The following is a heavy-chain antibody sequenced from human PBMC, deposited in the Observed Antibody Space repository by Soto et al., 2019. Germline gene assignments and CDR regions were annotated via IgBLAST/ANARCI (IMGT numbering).Heavy chain of an antibody. CDR2: IKQNGGEE. J-gene: IGHJ4*02. CDR1: GFTFTSNW. V-gene: IGHV3-7*01. D-gene: IGHD3-9*01. CDR3: ATSSDTGYIFDF. Sequence: EVRLVESGGGLVQPGGSLRLSCAASGFTFTSNWMSWVRQAPGKGLEWVASIKQNGGEEYYVDSVKGRFTISRDNAKNSLYLEMNSLRAEDRAVYYCATSSDTGYIFDFWGQGTLVTVSS.